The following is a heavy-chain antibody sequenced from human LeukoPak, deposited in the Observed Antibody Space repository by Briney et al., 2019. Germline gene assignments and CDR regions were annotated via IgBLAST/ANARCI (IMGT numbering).Heavy chain of an antibody. V-gene: IGHV3-30-3*01. D-gene: IGHD6-6*01. CDR2: ISYDGSNK. CDR3: ASILTSIAARPVGDY. CDR1: GFTFSSYA. J-gene: IGHJ4*02. Sequence: PGASLRLSCAASGFTFSSYAMHWVRQAPGKGLEWVAVISYDGSNKYYADSVKGRFTISRDNSKNTLYLQMNSLRAEDTAVYYCASILTSIAARPVGDYWGQGTLVTVSS.